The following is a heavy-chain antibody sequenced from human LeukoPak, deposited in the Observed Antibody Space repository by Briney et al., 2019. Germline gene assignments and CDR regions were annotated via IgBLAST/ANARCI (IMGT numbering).Heavy chain of an antibody. CDR3: ARDPGVVVVPPAIQRAGWFDP. CDR1: GGSISSSNW. Sequence: SETLSLTCAVSGGSISSSNWWRWGRRPPGKGLEWIGESYHSGSNSYNPSLKRRLTISVDKSKNQLSLKLRSVTAADTAVYYCARDPGVVVVPPAIQRAGWFDPWGQGTLVTVSS. CDR2: SYHSGSN. J-gene: IGHJ5*02. D-gene: IGHD2-2*02. V-gene: IGHV4-4*02.